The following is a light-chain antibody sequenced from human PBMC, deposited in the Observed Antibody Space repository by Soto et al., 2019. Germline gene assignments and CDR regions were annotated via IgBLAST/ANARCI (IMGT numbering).Light chain of an antibody. V-gene: IGLV2-8*01. CDR1: SSDVGGYNF. CDR2: EVT. J-gene: IGLJ1*01. Sequence: QPVLTQPPSASGSPGQSVTISCTGTSSDVGGYNFVSWYQQQPGKAPKLIIYEVTQRPSGVPDRFSGSKSGNTASLTVSGLQAEDEAEYYCSSYAGSNMGVFGTGTKVTV. CDR3: SSYAGSNMGV.